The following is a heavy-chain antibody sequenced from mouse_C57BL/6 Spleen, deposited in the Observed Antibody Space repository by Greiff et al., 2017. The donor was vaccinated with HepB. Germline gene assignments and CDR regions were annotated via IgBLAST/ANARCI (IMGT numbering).Heavy chain of an antibody. CDR1: GYAFSSSW. J-gene: IGHJ2*01. CDR2: IYPGDGDT. D-gene: IGHD2-1*01. CDR3: AKEYYGNSNFDY. Sequence: VQLQESGPELVKPGASVKISCKASGYAFSSSWMNWVKQRPGKGLEWIGRIYPGDGDTNYNGKFKGKATLTADKSSSTAYMQLSSLTSEDSAVYFWAKEYYGNSNFDYWGQGTTLTVSS. V-gene: IGHV1-82*01.